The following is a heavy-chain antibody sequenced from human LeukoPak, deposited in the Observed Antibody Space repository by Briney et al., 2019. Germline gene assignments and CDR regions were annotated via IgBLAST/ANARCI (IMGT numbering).Heavy chain of an antibody. CDR1: GGSLSSNY. J-gene: IGHJ3*02. Sequence: PSETLSLTCTVSGGSLSSNYWSWIRQPPGKGLEWIGYIYYRGSTNYNPSLKSRLTISVDTSKNQFSLKLSSVTAADTAVYYCARVRDGSGTDAMAFDIWGQGTMVTVSS. CDR3: ARVRDGSGTDAMAFDI. D-gene: IGHD3-10*01. CDR2: IYYRGST. V-gene: IGHV4-59*08.